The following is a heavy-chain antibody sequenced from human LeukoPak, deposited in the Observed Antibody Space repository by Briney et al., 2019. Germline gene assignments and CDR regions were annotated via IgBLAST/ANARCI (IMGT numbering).Heavy chain of an antibody. Sequence: GGSLRLSCAVPGFTFSDHYMDWVRQAPGKGLGWVGRSRNRANSYTTDYAASVEGRFTISRDDSKNSLYLQMDSLKTEDTAVYYCARVAVYSSSWDFWGQGTLVTVSS. V-gene: IGHV3-72*01. CDR1: GFTFSDHY. CDR2: SRNRANSYTT. D-gene: IGHD6-13*01. J-gene: IGHJ4*02. CDR3: ARVAVYSSSWDF.